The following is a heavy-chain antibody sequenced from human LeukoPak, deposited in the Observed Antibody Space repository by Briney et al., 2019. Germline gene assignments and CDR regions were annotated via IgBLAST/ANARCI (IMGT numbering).Heavy chain of an antibody. CDR3: AKDGDTAMVFDY. Sequence: PWRSLRLSCAASGFTFSIYGMHWVRQAPGKGLEWVAFIWYDGSSKYYAGSVKGRFTISRDNSKNTLYLEVNSLRAEDTAVYYCAKDGDTAMVFDYWGQGTLVTVSS. CDR1: GFTFSIYG. CDR2: IWYDGSSK. D-gene: IGHD5-18*01. J-gene: IGHJ4*02. V-gene: IGHV3-33*06.